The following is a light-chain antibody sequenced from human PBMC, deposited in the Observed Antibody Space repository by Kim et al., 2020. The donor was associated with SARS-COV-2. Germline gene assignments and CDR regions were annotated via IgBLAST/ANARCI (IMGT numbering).Light chain of an antibody. Sequence: SYELTQPLSVSVALGQTARITCGGNNIVTKNVHWYQQKPDQAPVLVMYRDTNRPSGIPERFSGSNSGNTATLTISRAQAGDEADYYCQVWDSSTWVFGGGTQLTVL. CDR1: NIVTKN. V-gene: IGLV3-9*01. J-gene: IGLJ3*02. CDR3: QVWDSSTWV. CDR2: RDT.